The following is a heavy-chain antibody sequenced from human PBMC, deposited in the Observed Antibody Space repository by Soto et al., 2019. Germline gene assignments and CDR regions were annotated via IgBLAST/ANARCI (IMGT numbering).Heavy chain of an antibody. CDR3: AKDVEGGSLFRGAFDY. CDR1: SFTFTSYA. J-gene: IGHJ4*02. Sequence: GSLRLSCVACSFTFTSYAMSWVRQAPGKGLEWVAAISASGGATIHADSVKGRLTISGDNSKNTLYLQMTSLRGEDTAVYYCAKDVEGGSLFRGAFDYWGQGTQVTVSS. CDR2: ISASGGAT. D-gene: IGHD1-26*01. V-gene: IGHV3-23*01.